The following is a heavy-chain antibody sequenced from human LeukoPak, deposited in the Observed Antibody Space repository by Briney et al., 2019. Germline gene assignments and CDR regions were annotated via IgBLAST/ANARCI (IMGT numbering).Heavy chain of an antibody. Sequence: PGRSLRLSCAAPGFTFSSYGMHWVRQAPGKGLEWVAVIWYDGSNKYYADSVKGRFTISRDNSKNTLYLQMNSLRAEDTAVYYCARSYSSGWSERSYFDYWGQGTLVTVSS. J-gene: IGHJ4*02. CDR1: GFTFSSYG. V-gene: IGHV3-33*01. CDR2: IWYDGSNK. CDR3: ARSYSSGWSERSYFDY. D-gene: IGHD6-19*01.